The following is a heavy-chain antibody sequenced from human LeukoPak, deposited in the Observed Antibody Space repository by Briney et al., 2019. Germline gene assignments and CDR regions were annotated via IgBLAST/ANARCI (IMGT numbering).Heavy chain of an antibody. J-gene: IGHJ4*02. V-gene: IGHV4-34*01. CDR1: GGSFSGYY. D-gene: IGHD2-15*01. CDR3: ARIPGYCRGDSCFSIYFDS. Sequence: SETLSLTCAVYGGSFSGYYWTWIRQPPGRGLEWIGNIYYDGTTYYNPSLKSRLTISVDTSKNQFSLKLSSVTAADTAVYYCARIPGYCRGDSCFSIYFDSWGQGTLVTVSS. CDR2: IYYDGTT.